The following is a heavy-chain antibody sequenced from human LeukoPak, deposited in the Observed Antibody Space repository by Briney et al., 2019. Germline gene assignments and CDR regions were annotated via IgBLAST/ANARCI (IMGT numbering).Heavy chain of an antibody. CDR3: ARDMYYGSSGYYNYYYGMDV. D-gene: IGHD3-22*01. CDR2: INHSGST. Sequence: SETLSLTCAVYGGSFSGYYWSWIRQPPGKGLEWIGEINHSGSTNYNPSLKSRVTISVDTSKNQFSLKLSSVTAADTAVYYCARDMYYGSSGYYNYYYGMDVWGQGTTVTVSS. V-gene: IGHV4-34*01. J-gene: IGHJ6*02. CDR1: GGSFSGYY.